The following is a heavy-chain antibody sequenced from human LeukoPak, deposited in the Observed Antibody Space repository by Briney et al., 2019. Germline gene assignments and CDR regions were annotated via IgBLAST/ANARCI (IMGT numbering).Heavy chain of an antibody. J-gene: IGHJ4*02. CDR3: ARVRYGDWDFDY. Sequence: GGSLRLSCAASGFTFGSHAMSWVRQAPGMGLEWVSAVSGSGGNTYYADSVKGRFTISRDNSKNTLYLQMNSLRAGDTAVYYCARVRYGDWDFDYWGQGTLVTASS. CDR2: VSGSGGNT. CDR1: GFTFGSHA. D-gene: IGHD4-17*01. V-gene: IGHV3-23*01.